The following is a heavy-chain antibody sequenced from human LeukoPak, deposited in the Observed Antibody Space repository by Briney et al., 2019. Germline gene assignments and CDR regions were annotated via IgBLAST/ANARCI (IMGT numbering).Heavy chain of an antibody. V-gene: IGHV1-69*05. CDR2: IIPIFGKA. J-gene: IGHJ4*02. D-gene: IGHD4-17*01. CDR3: ARGGDYGDYPDY. Sequence: HWASVKVSCKGSGGTFSSYAISWVRQAPGQGLEWMGRIIPIFGKANYAKKFQGRVTITTEESTSTAYMELSSLRSEDTAVYYCARGGDYGDYPDYWGQGTLVTVSS. CDR1: GGTFSSYA.